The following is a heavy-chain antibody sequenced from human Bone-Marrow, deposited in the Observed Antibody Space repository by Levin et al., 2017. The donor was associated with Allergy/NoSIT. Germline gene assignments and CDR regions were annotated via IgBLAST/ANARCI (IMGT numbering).Heavy chain of an antibody. CDR2: MNPSSGGT. D-gene: IGHD2-15*01. CDR3: ARGGTPIAYCSGGSCYNFDY. Sequence: ASVKVSCKASGYTFTSYYMQWVRQAPGQGLEWMGIMNPSSGGTTYAQKFQGRVTMTRDTSTNTIYMELSSLGSEDTAVYYCARGGTPIAYCSGGSCYNFDYWGQGTLVTVSS. V-gene: IGHV1-46*01. J-gene: IGHJ4*02. CDR1: GYTFTSYY.